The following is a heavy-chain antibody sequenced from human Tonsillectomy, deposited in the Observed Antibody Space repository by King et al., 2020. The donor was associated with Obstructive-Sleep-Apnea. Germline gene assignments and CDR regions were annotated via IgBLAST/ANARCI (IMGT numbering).Heavy chain of an antibody. J-gene: IGHJ5*02. CDR2: IYYSGST. Sequence: QLQESGPGLVKPSQTLSLTCTVSGGSVSIGGYYWSWIRQHPGKGLEWIGYIYYSGSTFYNPSLKSRITISVDMSKNQFSLKLSSVTAADTAVYYCARDRYYDILTGSGENNWFDPWGQGTLVTVSS. V-gene: IGHV4-31*03. CDR1: GGSVSIGGYY. CDR3: ARDRYYDILTGSGENNWFDP. D-gene: IGHD3-9*01.